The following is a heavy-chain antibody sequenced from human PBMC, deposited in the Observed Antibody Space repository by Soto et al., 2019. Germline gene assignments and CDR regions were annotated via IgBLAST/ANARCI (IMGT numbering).Heavy chain of an antibody. CDR3: ARDRGEMATIDY. J-gene: IGHJ4*02. V-gene: IGHV4-38-2*02. D-gene: IGHD3-16*01. CDR2: IYHSGST. Sequence: SETLSLSCAVSGYSISSGYYWGWIRQPPGKGLEWIGSIYHSGSTYYNPSLKSRVTISVDTSKNQFSLKLSSVTAADTAVYYCARDRGEMATIDYWGQGTLVTVS. CDR1: GYSISSGYY.